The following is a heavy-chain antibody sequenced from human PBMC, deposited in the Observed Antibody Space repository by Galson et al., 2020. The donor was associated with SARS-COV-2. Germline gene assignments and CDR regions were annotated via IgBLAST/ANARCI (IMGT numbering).Heavy chain of an antibody. CDR2: ISYDGSNK. D-gene: IGHD3-3*01. Sequence: QLGESLKISCAASGFTFSSYAMHWVRQAPGKGLEWVAVISYDGSNKYYADSVKGRFTISRDNSKNTLYLQMNSLRAEDTAVYYCARDLYDFWSGPFLGQNWFDPWGQGTLVTVSS. CDR1: GFTFSSYA. V-gene: IGHV3-30*04. CDR3: ARDLYDFWSGPFLGQNWFDP. J-gene: IGHJ5*02.